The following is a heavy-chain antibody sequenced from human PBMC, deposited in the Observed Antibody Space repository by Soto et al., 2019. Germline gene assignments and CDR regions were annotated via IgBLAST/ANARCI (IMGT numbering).Heavy chain of an antibody. CDR3: ATRYYDFWSGPPYYYGMDV. Sequence: GGSLRLSCAASGFTVSSNYMSWVRQAPGKGLEWVSVIYSGGSTYYADSVKGRFTISRDNSKNTLYLQMNSLRAEDTAVYYCATRYYDFWSGPPYYYGMDVWGQGTTVTVSS. D-gene: IGHD3-3*01. CDR1: GFTVSSNY. V-gene: IGHV3-53*01. CDR2: IYSGGST. J-gene: IGHJ6*02.